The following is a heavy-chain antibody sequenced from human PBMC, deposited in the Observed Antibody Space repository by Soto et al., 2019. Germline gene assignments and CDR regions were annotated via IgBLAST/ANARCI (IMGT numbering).Heavy chain of an antibody. D-gene: IGHD6-6*01. CDR3: ARPGGCSSSSGCYYYGMDV. CDR1: GGSISSSSYY. Sequence: QLQLQESGPGLVKPSETLSLTCTVSGGSISSSSYYWGWIRQPPGKGLEWIGSIYYSGSTYYNPSLKSRVTISVDTSKNQFSLKLSSVTAADTAVYYCARPGGCSSSSGCYYYGMDVWGQGTTVTVSS. J-gene: IGHJ6*02. CDR2: IYYSGST. V-gene: IGHV4-39*01.